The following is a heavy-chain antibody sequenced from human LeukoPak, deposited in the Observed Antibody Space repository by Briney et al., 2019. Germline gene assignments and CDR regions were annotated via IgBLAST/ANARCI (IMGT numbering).Heavy chain of an antibody. D-gene: IGHD3-16*01. J-gene: IGHJ4*02. CDR2: ISSSGSTI. Sequence: GGSLRLSCAASGFTFSSYEMNWVRQAPGKGLEWVSYISSSGSTIYYADSVKSRFTISRDNAKNTLYLQMNSLRAEDTAIYYCAKTTGELLVYEFDYWGQGTLVTVSS. CDR3: AKTTGELLVYEFDY. CDR1: GFTFSSYE. V-gene: IGHV3-48*03.